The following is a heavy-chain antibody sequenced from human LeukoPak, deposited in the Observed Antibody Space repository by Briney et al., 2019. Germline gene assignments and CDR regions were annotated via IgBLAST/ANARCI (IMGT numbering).Heavy chain of an antibody. CDR3: TKEGGIQLPSRYYFDY. CDR1: GFTFSSYG. V-gene: IGHV3-30*18. D-gene: IGHD5-18*01. J-gene: IGHJ4*02. CDR2: ISYDGSNK. Sequence: GGSLRLSCAASGFTFSSYGMPWVRQAPGKGLEWVAVISYDGSNKYYADSVKGRFTISRDNSKNTLYLQMNSLRAEDTAVYYCTKEGGIQLPSRYYFDYWGQGTLVTVSS.